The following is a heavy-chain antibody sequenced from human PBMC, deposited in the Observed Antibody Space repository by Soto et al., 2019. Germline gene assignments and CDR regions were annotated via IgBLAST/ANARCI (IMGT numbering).Heavy chain of an antibody. Sequence: GGSLRLSCAASGFTFSGSAMHWVRQASGKGLEWVGRIRSKANSYPTAYAASVKGRFTISRDDSKKTAYLQMNSLKTEDTAVYYCTRSPNPRWEQQLVDAFDIWGQGTMVTVSS. CDR3: TRSPNPRWEQQLVDAFDI. V-gene: IGHV3-73*01. D-gene: IGHD6-13*01. CDR2: IRSKANSYPT. CDR1: GFTFSGSA. J-gene: IGHJ3*02.